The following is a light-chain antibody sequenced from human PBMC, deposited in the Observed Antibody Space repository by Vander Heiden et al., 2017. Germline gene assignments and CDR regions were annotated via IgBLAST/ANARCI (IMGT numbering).Light chain of an antibody. J-gene: IGKJ4*01. Sequence: DIQMTQSPSSLSASVGDRVTITCQASQDIDNSLNWYQQKPGKAPKLLTYDASTLETGVPSRFSGSGSATHFTFTITSLQPADIATYYCQQYGHLPLTFGGGTEVEI. CDR3: QQYGHLPLT. CDR2: DAS. V-gene: IGKV1-33*01. CDR1: QDIDNS.